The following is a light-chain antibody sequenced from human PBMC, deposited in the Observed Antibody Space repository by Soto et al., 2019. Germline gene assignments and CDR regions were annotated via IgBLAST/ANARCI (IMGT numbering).Light chain of an antibody. CDR1: QSVRGGY. V-gene: IGKV3-20*01. CDR3: QQYCSSPLT. CDR2: GAS. Sequence: IVLTQSPDPLSLAPGDRATLSCRASQSVRGGYLAWYQHKPGQDPRLLIYGASSTATGIPDRFSGSGSGTDFTLTIRRLAHEDFSLYYCQQYCSSPLTFGQGTKVEIK. J-gene: IGKJ4*01.